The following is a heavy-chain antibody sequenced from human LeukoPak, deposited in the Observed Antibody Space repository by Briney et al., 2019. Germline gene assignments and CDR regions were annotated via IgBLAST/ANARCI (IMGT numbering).Heavy chain of an antibody. V-gene: IGHV3-74*01. Sequence: GGSLRLSCAASGFTFGNYWMHWVRQAPGKGLVWVSRINSDGSSTNYADSVKGRFTISRDNSKNTLYLQMNSLRADDTAVYYCARGCYYERSGYCPFDYWGPGTLVTVSS. J-gene: IGHJ4*02. CDR2: INSDGSST. CDR1: GFTFGNYW. D-gene: IGHD3-22*01. CDR3: ARGCYYERSGYCPFDY.